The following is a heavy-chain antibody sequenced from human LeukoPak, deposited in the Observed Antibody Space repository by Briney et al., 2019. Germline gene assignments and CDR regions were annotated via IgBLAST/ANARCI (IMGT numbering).Heavy chain of an antibody. V-gene: IGHV3-21*01. Sequence: GGSLRLSCAASGFTFSSYSMNWVRQVPGKGLEWVAAISTTSGNIYYADSVKGRFTISRDNAKNSLYLQMNSLRVEDTALYYCARRAPSHDFDDWGQGTLVTVSS. CDR2: ISTTSGNI. CDR1: GFTFSSYS. CDR3: ARRAPSHDFDD. J-gene: IGHJ4*02.